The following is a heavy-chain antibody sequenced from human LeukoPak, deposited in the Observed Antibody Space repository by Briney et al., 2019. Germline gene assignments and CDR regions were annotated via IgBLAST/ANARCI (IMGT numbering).Heavy chain of an antibody. CDR3: TRDGGSFCDFDY. CDR1: GFSFRNYA. D-gene: IGHD1-26*01. CDR2: INTDGRIT. J-gene: IGHJ4*02. V-gene: IGHV3-64*02. Sequence: GGSLRLSCVASGFSFRNYAIHWVRQAPGKGLEYVSVINTDGRITYYADSVKGRSTISRDNSKNTVYLQMGSLRGEDMAVYYCTRDGGSFCDFDYWGQGALVTVSS.